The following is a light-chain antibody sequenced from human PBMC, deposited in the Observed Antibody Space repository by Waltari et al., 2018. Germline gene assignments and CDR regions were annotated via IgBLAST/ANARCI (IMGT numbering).Light chain of an antibody. V-gene: IGKV3-15*01. CDR2: GAS. CDR1: QSVSSN. CDR3: QQYHNWPLT. Sequence: EIVMTQSPATLSVSPGERATLSCRASQSVSSNLAWYQQKPGQAPRLLIYGASTRATGIPARFSASGSGTEFTLTISSLQSEDLTVYYCQQYHNWPLTFGGGTKVEIK. J-gene: IGKJ4*01.